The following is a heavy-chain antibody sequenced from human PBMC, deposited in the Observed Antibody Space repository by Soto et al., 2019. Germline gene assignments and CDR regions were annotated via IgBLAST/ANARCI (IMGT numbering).Heavy chain of an antibody. CDR1: GFTFSDYG. CDR3: AIKMAAPTPGDH. CDR2: TSYDGSNK. V-gene: IGHV3-30*03. D-gene: IGHD2-8*01. J-gene: IGHJ4*02. Sequence: QVHLVESGGGVVQPGTSLTLSCAASGFTFSDYGMHWVRQAPGKGLEWVALTSYDGSNKYYADSVKGRFTISRDNSKKPLYLKMSSLRIEDTVVYYCAIKMAAPTPGDHWGQGTLVTVSS.